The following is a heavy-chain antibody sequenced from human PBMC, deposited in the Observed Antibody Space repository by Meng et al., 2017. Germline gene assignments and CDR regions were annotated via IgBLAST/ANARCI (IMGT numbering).Heavy chain of an antibody. Sequence: ASVKVSCKASGYTFTGYYIHWVRQAPGQGLEWMGRINPNSGGTNYAQKFQGRVTMTRDTSISTAYMELSRLRSDDTAVYYCARPVPCGGDCYYFDYWGQGTLVTVSS. J-gene: IGHJ4*02. CDR3: ARPVPCGGDCYYFDY. V-gene: IGHV1-2*06. CDR2: INPNSGGT. D-gene: IGHD2-21*02. CDR1: GYTFTGYY.